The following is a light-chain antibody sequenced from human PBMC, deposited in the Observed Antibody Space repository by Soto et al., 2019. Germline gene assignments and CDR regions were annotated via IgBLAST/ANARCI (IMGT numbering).Light chain of an antibody. Sequence: DIQMTQSPSSLWARVGDRVTITCRASQSISTYLNWYLQKPGKAPNLLIYTTSILESGVPSRFSGSGSGTEFTLTISSLQPDDCAVYFCHQDFNLPRTFGQGSKLDIK. CDR2: TTS. CDR1: QSISTY. J-gene: IGKJ1*01. V-gene: IGKV1-39*01. CDR3: HQDFNLPRT.